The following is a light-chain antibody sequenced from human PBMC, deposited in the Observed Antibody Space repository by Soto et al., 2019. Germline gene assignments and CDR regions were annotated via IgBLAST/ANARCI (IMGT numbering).Light chain of an antibody. V-gene: IGKV3-20*01. CDR1: QSVGKY. J-gene: IGKJ5*01. Sequence: EIVMTQSPATLSLSPGERATLFCRASQSVGKYLGWYQQKPGQAPRLLIYDASNRATGIPDRFSGSGSGTDFTLTISRLEPEDFAVYYCQQHGSSPITFGQGTRLEIK. CDR3: QQHGSSPIT. CDR2: DAS.